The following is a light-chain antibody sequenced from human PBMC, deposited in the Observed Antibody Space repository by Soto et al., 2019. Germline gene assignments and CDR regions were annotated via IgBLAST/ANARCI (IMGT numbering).Light chain of an antibody. Sequence: DIVMTQSPLSLTVTPGEPASISCRSSKSLLYSNGYNYLDWYLQRPGQPPQLLIYLGSNRASGVPDRFSGSGSGTDFTLKISIVEAEDVGIYYCMQALEMRTFGQGNKVEIK. CDR2: LGS. V-gene: IGKV2-28*01. CDR3: MQALEMRT. CDR1: KSLLYSNGYNY. J-gene: IGKJ1*01.